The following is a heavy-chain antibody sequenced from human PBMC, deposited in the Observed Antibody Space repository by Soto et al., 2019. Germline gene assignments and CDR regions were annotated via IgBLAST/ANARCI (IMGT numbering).Heavy chain of an antibody. D-gene: IGHD5-18*01. CDR1: GFTFSSHT. CDR2: MSHDGNIK. J-gene: IGHJ4*02. V-gene: IGHV3-30-3*01. CDR3: ARDRDTAMVPYFDY. Sequence: GGSLRLSCAASGFTFSSHTMHWVRQAPGKGLEWLSLMSHDGNIKFYADSVKGRFTISRDNSKNTLYLQMTNLRAEDTVIYYCARDRDTAMVPYFDYWGQGTLVTVSS.